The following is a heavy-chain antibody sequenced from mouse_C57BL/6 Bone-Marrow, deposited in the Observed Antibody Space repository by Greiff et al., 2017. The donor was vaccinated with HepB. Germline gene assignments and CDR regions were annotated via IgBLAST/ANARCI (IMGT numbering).Heavy chain of an antibody. D-gene: IGHD1-2*01. J-gene: IGHJ1*03. V-gene: IGHV1-82*01. CDR1: GYAFSSSW. Sequence: VQLQQSGPELVKPGASVKISCKASGYAFSSSWMNWVKQRPGKGLEWIGRIYPGDGDTNYNGKFKGKATLTADKSSSTAYMQLRSLTSEDSAVYYCANYGGGYFDVGGTGTTVTVSS. CDR3: ANYGGGYFDV. CDR2: IYPGDGDT.